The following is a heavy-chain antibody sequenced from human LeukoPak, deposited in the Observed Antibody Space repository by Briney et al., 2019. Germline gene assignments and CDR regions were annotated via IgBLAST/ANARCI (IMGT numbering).Heavy chain of an antibody. J-gene: IGHJ4*02. D-gene: IGHD1-26*01. CDR1: GDSITNTNW. V-gene: IGHV4-4*02. CDR2: IYHSGST. CDR3: ATPGRRPTN. Sequence: SGTLSLTCAVSGDSITNTNWWSWVRQPPGKGLEWIGEIYHSGSTNYNPSLKSRVTISVDKSKNQFSLKLSSVTAADTAVYYCATPGRRPTNWGQGTLVTVSS.